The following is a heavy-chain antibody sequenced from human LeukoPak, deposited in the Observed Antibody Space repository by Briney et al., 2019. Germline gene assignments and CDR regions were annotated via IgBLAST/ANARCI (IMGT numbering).Heavy chain of an antibody. Sequence: SETLSLTCTVSGYSISSGYYWGWIRQPPGKGLEWIGSIYHSGSTYYNPSLKSRVTISVDTSKNQFSLKLSSVTAADTAVYYCARGGDTAMVLPFDYWGQGTLVTVSS. D-gene: IGHD5-18*01. V-gene: IGHV4-38-2*02. CDR3: ARGGDTAMVLPFDY. CDR1: GYSISSGYY. CDR2: IYHSGST. J-gene: IGHJ4*02.